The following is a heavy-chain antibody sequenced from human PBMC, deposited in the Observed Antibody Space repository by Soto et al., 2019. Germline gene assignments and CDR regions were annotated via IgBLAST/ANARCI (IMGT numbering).Heavy chain of an antibody. Sequence: XSLKISFKGSGYSFTSYWIRWVRQMPGKGLEWMGRIDPSDSYTNYSPSFQGHVTISADKSISTAYLQWRSLKASDTAMYYCARLDYYYYGMDVWGQGTTVTV. J-gene: IGHJ6*02. CDR2: IDPSDSYT. V-gene: IGHV5-10-1*01. CDR3: ARLDYYYYGMDV. CDR1: GYSFTSYW.